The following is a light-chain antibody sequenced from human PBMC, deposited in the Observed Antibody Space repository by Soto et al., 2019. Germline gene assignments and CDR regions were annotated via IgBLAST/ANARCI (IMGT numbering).Light chain of an antibody. Sequence: TQPPSVSAAPGRKVTISCSGSSSNIGGNSVSWYQQLPGTAPKLLIYDDDKRPSGIPDRFSGSKSGTSATLGITGFRTGDEADYYCGSWDSSLSAYVFGTGTKVTVL. CDR1: SSNIGGNS. CDR3: GSWDSSLSAYV. CDR2: DDD. V-gene: IGLV1-51*01. J-gene: IGLJ1*01.